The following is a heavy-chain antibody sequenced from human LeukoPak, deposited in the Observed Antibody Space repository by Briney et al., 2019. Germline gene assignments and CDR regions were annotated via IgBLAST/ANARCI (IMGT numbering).Heavy chain of an antibody. Sequence: GGSLRLSCAASAFTFSDYNMNWVRQAPGKGLEWVSSISSSSSYISYADSVKGRFTISRDNAKNSLYLQMNSLRAEDTAVYYCATGYTYDYYYFGYWGQGTLVTVSS. J-gene: IGHJ4*02. V-gene: IGHV3-21*01. CDR2: ISSSSSYI. CDR1: AFTFSDYN. D-gene: IGHD5-18*01. CDR3: ATGYTYDYYYFGY.